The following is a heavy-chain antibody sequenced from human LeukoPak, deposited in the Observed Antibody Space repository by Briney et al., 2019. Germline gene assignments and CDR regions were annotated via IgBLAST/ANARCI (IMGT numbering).Heavy chain of an antibody. CDR1: GFTIRSNY. D-gene: IGHD1-7*01. V-gene: IGHV3-53*01. Sequence: GGSLRLSCEISGFTIRSNYMTWVRQAPGKGLEWVSVIYSGGSTYYADSVKGRFTMSRDNSKYTLYLQLNSLRAGDTATYYCAKDHGNSWNFPDHFDYWGQGILVTVSS. CDR3: AKDHGNSWNFPDHFDY. CDR2: IYSGGST. J-gene: IGHJ4*02.